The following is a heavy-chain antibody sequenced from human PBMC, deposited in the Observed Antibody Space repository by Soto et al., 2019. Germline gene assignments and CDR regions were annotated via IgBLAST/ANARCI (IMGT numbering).Heavy chain of an antibody. V-gene: IGHV4-59*08. CDR1: GGSISSYY. Sequence: SETLSLTCTVAGGSISSYYWNWIRQPPGKGLEWIGYVFHSGSTNYNPSLKSRVSISLDTSKNQFSLKLTSVTAADTAVYYCARRICTNISCYVPEGNWLDPWGQGTLVTVSS. D-gene: IGHD2-2*01. CDR3: ARRICTNISCYVPEGNWLDP. CDR2: VFHSGST. J-gene: IGHJ5*02.